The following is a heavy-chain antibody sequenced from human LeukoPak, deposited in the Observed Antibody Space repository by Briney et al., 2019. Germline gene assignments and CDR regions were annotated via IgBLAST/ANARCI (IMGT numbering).Heavy chain of an antibody. CDR2: IIPIFGTA. D-gene: IGHD2-2*02. CDR1: GGTFSSYA. J-gene: IGHJ4*02. Sequence: ASVKVSCKASGGTFSSYAISWVRQAPGQGLEWMGGIIPIFGTANYAQKFQGRVTITADESTSTAYMELSSLRSEDTAVYYCARDRRIVVVPAAIPRVFDYWGQGTLVTVSS. V-gene: IGHV1-69*01. CDR3: ARDRRIVVVPAAIPRVFDY.